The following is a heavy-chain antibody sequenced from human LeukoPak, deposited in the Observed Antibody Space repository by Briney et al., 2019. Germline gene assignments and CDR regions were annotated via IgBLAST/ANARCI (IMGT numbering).Heavy chain of an antibody. CDR3: ARVVYSSGWYGVGWFDP. J-gene: IGHJ5*02. CDR1: GYTFTSYG. D-gene: IGHD6-19*01. CDR2: ISAYNGNT. Sequence: ASVKVSCKASGYTFTSYGISWVRQAPGQGLEWMGWISAYNGNTNYAQKLQGRVTMTTDTSTSTAYMELRSLRSDDTAVYYCARVVYSSGWYGVGWFDPWGQGTLVTVSS. V-gene: IGHV1-18*01.